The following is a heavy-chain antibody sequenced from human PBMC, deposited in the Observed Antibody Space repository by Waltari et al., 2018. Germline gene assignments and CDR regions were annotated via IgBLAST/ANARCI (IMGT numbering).Heavy chain of an antibody. CDR3: ARQPYCSSTSCYPFDY. Sequence: QVQLVESGGGVVQPGRSLRLSCAASGFTFSSYGMHWVRQAPGKGLEWVAVIWYDGSNKYYADSVKGRFTISRDNSKNTLYLQMNSLRAEDTAMYYCARQPYCSSTSCYPFDYWGQGTLVTVSS. CDR2: IWYDGSNK. D-gene: IGHD2-2*01. CDR1: GFTFSSYG. J-gene: IGHJ4*02. V-gene: IGHV3-33*08.